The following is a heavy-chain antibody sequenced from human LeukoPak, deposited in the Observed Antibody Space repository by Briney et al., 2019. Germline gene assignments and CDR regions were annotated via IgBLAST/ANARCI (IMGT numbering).Heavy chain of an antibody. CDR1: GYTFTGYY. J-gene: IGHJ5*02. CDR2: INPNSGGT. D-gene: IGHD4-17*01. Sequence: ASVKVSCKASGYTFTGYYMHWVRQAPGQGLEWMGWINPNSGGTNYAQKFQGRVTMTRDTSISTAYMELSRLRSDDTAVYYCARDLGMTTVFNWFDPWGQGTLVTVSS. V-gene: IGHV1-2*02. CDR3: ARDLGMTTVFNWFDP.